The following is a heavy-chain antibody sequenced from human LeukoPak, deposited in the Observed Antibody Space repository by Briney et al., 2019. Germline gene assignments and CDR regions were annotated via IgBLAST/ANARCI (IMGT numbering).Heavy chain of an antibody. D-gene: IGHD6-19*01. CDR3: ARKLAVAEYHYYYGMDV. Sequence: SETLSLTCTVSGGSISSYYWSWIRQPPGKGLEWIGYIYYSGSTNYNPSLKSRVTISVDTSKNQFSLKLSSVTAADTAVYYCARKLAVAEYHYYYGMDVWGQGTTVTVSS. CDR2: IYYSGST. V-gene: IGHV4-59*01. CDR1: GGSISSYY. J-gene: IGHJ6*02.